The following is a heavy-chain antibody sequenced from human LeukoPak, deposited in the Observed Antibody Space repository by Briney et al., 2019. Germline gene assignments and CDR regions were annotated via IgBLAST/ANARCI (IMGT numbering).Heavy chain of an antibody. D-gene: IGHD2/OR15-2a*01. V-gene: IGHV4-59*01. J-gene: IGHJ4*02. CDR1: SGSISSDY. Sequence: PSETLSLTCTVSSGSISSDYWSWIRQPPGKGLEWIGYIYYSGTTNYNPSLKSRVTMPVDTSNKLFSLKLSSVTAADTAVYYCARSKYYFDYWGQGTLVTVSS. CDR3: ARSKYYFDY. CDR2: IYYSGTT.